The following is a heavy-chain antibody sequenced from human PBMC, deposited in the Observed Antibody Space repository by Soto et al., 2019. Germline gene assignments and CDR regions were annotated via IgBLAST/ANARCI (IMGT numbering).Heavy chain of an antibody. CDR3: ASSQKGYNWNYFDH. CDR1: GGSISGSYYY. J-gene: IGHJ4*02. CDR2: VFYTGFT. D-gene: IGHD1-20*01. Sequence: LSLTCAVSGGSISGSYYYWGWLRQSPGRGPEWIGSVFYTGFTSYNLSLESRVSVSVDTSKNQFSLKVSAVTAADTAVCYCASSQKGYNWNYFDHWGQGALVTVSS. V-gene: IGHV4-39*01.